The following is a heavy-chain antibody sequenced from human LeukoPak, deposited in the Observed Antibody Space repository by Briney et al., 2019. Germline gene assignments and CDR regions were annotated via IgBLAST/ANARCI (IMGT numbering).Heavy chain of an antibody. V-gene: IGHV4-30-4*08. CDR2: IYYSGST. Sequence: PSQTLSLTCTVSGGSISSGDYYWSWIRQPPGKGLEWIGYIYYSGSTYYNPSLKSRVTISVDTSKNQFSLKLSSVTAADTAVYYCARNGYYYDSSGYYEGGWFDPWGRGTLVTVSS. CDR1: GGSISSGDYY. CDR3: ARNGYYYDSSGYYEGGWFDP. D-gene: IGHD3-22*01. J-gene: IGHJ5*02.